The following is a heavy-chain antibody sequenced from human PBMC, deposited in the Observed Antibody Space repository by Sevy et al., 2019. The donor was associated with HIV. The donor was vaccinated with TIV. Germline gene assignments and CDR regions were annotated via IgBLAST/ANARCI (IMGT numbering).Heavy chain of an antibody. J-gene: IGHJ4*02. Sequence: ASVKVSCKVSGYTLTELSMHWVRQAPGKGLEWMGGFDPEDGETIYARKFQGRVTMTEDTSTDTAYMELSSLRSEDTAVYYCAVGNYYDSWVCLDWGQGTLVTVSS. D-gene: IGHD3-22*01. CDR2: FDPEDGET. CDR1: GYTLTELS. V-gene: IGHV1-24*01. CDR3: AVGNYYDSWVCLD.